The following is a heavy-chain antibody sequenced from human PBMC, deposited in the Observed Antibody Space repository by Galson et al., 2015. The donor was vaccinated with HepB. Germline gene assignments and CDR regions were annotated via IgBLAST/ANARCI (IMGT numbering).Heavy chain of an antibody. Sequence: SVKVACKASGGTFSSCAISWVRQAPGQGLEWMGGIIPIFGTANYEQKFQGRVTITADESTSPADMELGSLRSEDTAVYYCARAGRIYYDTATFHWGQGTLVTVSS. D-gene: IGHD3-22*01. CDR2: IIPIFGTA. J-gene: IGHJ4*02. V-gene: IGHV1-69*13. CDR3: ARAGRIYYDTATFH. CDR1: GGTFSSCA.